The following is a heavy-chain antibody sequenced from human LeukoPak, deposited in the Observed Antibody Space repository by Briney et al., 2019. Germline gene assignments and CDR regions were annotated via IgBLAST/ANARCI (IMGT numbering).Heavy chain of an antibody. J-gene: IGHJ6*02. CDR2: ISGYNGSI. Sequence: GASLRISCKGSGYSFTSYWISWVRPAPGQVLEWVGWISGYNGSINYAQKFQGRVTMTTDTSTSTAYMELRSLRSDDTAVYYCARESRGYRYGYYYYYDMDVWGQGTTVTVSS. V-gene: IGHV1-18*04. D-gene: IGHD5-18*01. CDR3: ARESRGYRYGYYYYYDMDV. CDR1: GYSFTSYW.